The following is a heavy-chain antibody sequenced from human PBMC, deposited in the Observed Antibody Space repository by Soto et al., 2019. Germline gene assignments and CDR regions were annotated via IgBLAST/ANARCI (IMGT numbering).Heavy chain of an antibody. D-gene: IGHD6-19*01. V-gene: IGHV3-43D*04. CDR3: AKDIEVAGTGGSYYGMDV. CDR1: GFTFDDYA. CDR2: ISWDGGST. J-gene: IGHJ6*02. Sequence: GGSLRLSCAASGFTFDDYAMHWVRQAPGKGLEWVSLISWDGGSTYYADSVKGRFTISRDNSKNSLYLQMNSLRAEDTALYYCAKDIEVAGTGGSYYGMDVWGQGTTVPSP.